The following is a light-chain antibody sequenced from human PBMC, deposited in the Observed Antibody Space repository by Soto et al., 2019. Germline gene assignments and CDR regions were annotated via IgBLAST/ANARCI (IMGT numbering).Light chain of an antibody. CDR1: QRVNIN. CDR2: DAS. V-gene: IGKV3-15*01. CDR3: QQYNNWPPWT. Sequence: ELAMAQTPVTLSVSPGERATLSFRASQRVNINLAWYQHRPGQAPRLLIYDASIRATGIPARFSGSGSGTVFTLNISSLQSEDFALYYCQQYNNWPPWTFGQGTKVDIK. J-gene: IGKJ1*01.